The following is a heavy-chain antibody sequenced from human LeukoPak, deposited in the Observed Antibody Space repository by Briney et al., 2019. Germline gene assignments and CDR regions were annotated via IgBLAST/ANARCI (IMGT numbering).Heavy chain of an antibody. V-gene: IGHV3-48*02. D-gene: IGHD6-19*01. CDR1: GFTFSTYS. CDR2: ISSSLSTI. Sequence: GGSLRLSCAASGFTFSTYSMNWVRQAPGKGLEWVSYISSSLSTIYYADSVKGRFTISRDNARNSLFLQMNSLRDEDTAVYYCARGFSSGRGAFDYWGQGTLVTVSS. J-gene: IGHJ4*02. CDR3: ARGFSSGRGAFDY.